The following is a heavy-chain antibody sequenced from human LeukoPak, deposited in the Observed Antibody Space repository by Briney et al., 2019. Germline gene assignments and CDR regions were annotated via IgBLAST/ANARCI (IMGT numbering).Heavy chain of an antibody. V-gene: IGHV3-33*01. Sequence: GGSLRLSCAASGFTFSSYGMHWVRQAPGKGLEWVAVIWYDGSNKYYADSVKGRFTISRDNSKNTLYLQMNTLRAEDTAVYYCARVNVCPRCHFDYWGQGTLVTVSS. CDR3: ARVNVCPRCHFDY. CDR1: GFTFSSYG. D-gene: IGHD3-16*01. J-gene: IGHJ4*02. CDR2: IWYDGSNK.